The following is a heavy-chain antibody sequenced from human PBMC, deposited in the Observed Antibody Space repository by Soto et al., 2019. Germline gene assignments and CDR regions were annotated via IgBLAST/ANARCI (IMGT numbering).Heavy chain of an antibody. D-gene: IGHD2-15*01. CDR1: GFTFSSYC. J-gene: IGHJ3*02. CDR2: ICISSSSI. Sequence: PGGSLRLSCAASGFTFSSYCMSWVRQAPGKGLEWVSFICISSSSIYYADSVKGRFTISRDNAQNSLYLQKNILRSEDTAVYYCVRVPTPVPAALDIWGQGTKVTVSS. CDR3: VRVPTPVPAALDI. V-gene: IGHV3-48*01.